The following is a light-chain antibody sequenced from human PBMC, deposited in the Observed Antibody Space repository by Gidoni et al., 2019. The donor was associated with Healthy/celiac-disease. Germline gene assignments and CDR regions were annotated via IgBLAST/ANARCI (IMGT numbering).Light chain of an antibody. V-gene: IGKV1-39*01. CDR2: AAS. CDR3: QQSYSTPLT. J-gene: IGKJ1*01. CDR1: QSISSY. Sequence: DIQMTQYTSSLSASVGDRVTITCRASQSISSYLNWYQQKPGKAPKLLIYAASSLQSGVPSRFSGRGSGTDFPLTSSSLQPEDFATYYCQQSYSTPLTLGQGTRVELK.